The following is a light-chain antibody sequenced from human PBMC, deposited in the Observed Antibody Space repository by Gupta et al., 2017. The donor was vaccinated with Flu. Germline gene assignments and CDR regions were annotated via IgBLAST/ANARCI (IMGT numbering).Light chain of an antibody. CDR3: GTWDSSLSAVV. CDR1: SSNIGNNY. Sequence: QSVLTQPPSVSAAPGQKVTISCSGSSSNIGNNYVSWYQQLPGTAPKLLIYENNKLPSVIPDRFAGSKSGTSATLGITGLQTGDEADYYCGTWDSSLSAVVFGGGTKLTVL. J-gene: IGLJ2*01. V-gene: IGLV1-51*02. CDR2: ENN.